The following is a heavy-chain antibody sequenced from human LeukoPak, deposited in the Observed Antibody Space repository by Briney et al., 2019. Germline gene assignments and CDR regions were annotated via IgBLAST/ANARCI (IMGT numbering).Heavy chain of an antibody. Sequence: ASVKVSCKATGYTFTGYYMHWVRQAPGQGPEWMGWINPNSGGTNYAQKFQGRVTMTRDTSISTAYMELSRLRSDDTAVYYCARSLTGTPFWDYWGQGTLVTVSS. CDR2: INPNSGGT. J-gene: IGHJ4*02. D-gene: IGHD1-20*01. CDR3: ARSLTGTPFWDY. CDR1: GYTFTGYY. V-gene: IGHV1-2*02.